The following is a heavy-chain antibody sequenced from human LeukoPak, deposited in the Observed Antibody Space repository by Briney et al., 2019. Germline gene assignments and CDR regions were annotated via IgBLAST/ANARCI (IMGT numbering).Heavy chain of an antibody. CDR3: ARGGSNDAFDI. Sequence: SETLSLTCTVSGGSISSSSYYWGWIRQPPGKGLEWIGSIYYSGSTYYNPSLKSRVTISVDTSKNQFSLKLSSVTAADTAVYYCARGGSNDAFDIWGQGTMVTVSS. CDR1: GGSISSSSYY. V-gene: IGHV4-39*07. CDR2: IYYSGST. D-gene: IGHD6-25*01. J-gene: IGHJ3*02.